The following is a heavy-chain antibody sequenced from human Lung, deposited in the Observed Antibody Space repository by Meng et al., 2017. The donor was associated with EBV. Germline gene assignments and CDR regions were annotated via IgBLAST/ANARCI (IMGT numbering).Heavy chain of an antibody. V-gene: IGHV4-4*02. CDR1: AGFISSGDW. CDR3: ARAGYHRPADDY. CDR2: ISHSGDT. J-gene: IGHJ4*02. D-gene: IGHD6-25*01. Sequence: QVTLQESGPGLVKHSGTLSLTCAVSAGFISSGDWWSWLRQPPGKGLEWIGEISHSGDTSYNPSLKGRITISIDKAKSQFSLKLTSVTAADTAVYYCARAGYHRPADDYWGQGTLVTVSS.